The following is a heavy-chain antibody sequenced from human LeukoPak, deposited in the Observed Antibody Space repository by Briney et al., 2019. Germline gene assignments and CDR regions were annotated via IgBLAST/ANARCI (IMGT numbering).Heavy chain of an antibody. D-gene: IGHD6-19*01. CDR2: IYYSGST. CDR1: GGSISSSSYY. J-gene: IGHJ4*02. CDR3: ARTRKYSSDDDC. Sequence: PSETLSLTCTVSGGSISSSSYYWGWIRQPPGKGLEWIGSIYYSGSTYYNPSLKSRVTISVDTFKNQFSLKLSSVTAADTAVYYCARTRKYSSDDDCWGQGTLVTVSS. V-gene: IGHV4-39*01.